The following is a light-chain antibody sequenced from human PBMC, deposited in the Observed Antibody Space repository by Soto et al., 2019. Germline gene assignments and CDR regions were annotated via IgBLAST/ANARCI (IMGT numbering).Light chain of an antibody. J-gene: IGKJ4*01. V-gene: IGKV3-11*01. Sequence: EPMLTQSPATLSLSPGERATLSCRASQSISNYLAWYQQKPGQAPRLLIYGASNRATGIPARFSGGGSGTDFALTISNLDPEDFAVYYCQHRNYWLTFGGGTKVEIK. CDR1: QSISNY. CDR3: QHRNYWLT. CDR2: GAS.